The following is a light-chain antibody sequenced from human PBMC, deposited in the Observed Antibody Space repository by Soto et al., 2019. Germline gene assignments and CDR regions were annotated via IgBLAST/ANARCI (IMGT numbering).Light chain of an antibody. V-gene: IGKV1-5*03. Sequence: DIQMTQSPSPLSASVGDRVTMTCRASESISSWLYWYQQKPRKAPKLLNYKATSLEGGVPTRFSGSGSGTEVALTISSLQADDFATDNSQQDNSHSCPFGQGTK. CDR2: KAT. CDR3: QQDNSHSCP. J-gene: IGKJ2*02. CDR1: ESISSW.